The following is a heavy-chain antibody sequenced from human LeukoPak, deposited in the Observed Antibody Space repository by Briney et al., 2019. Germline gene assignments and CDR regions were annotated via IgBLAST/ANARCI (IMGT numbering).Heavy chain of an antibody. CDR1: GGSISSYY. J-gene: IGHJ6*03. CDR3: ASSAGFWSGYYDYYYMDV. V-gene: IGHV4-4*09. D-gene: IGHD3-3*01. CDR2: IYTSGST. Sequence: PSETLSLTCTVSGGSISSYYWSWIRQPPGKGLEWIGYIYTSGSTNYNPSLKSRVTISVDTSKNQFSLKLSSVTAADTAVYYCASSAGFWSGYYDYYYMDVWGQGTTVTVSS.